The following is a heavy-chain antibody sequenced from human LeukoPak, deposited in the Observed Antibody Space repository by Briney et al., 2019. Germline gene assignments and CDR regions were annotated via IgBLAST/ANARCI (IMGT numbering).Heavy chain of an antibody. CDR1: GGSISSYY. CDR3: ARVDSSSWYEVDY. CDR2: IYYSGST. Sequence: TSSETLSLTCTVSGGSISSYYWSWIRQPPGKGLEWIGYIYYSGSTNYNPSLKSRVTISVDTSKNQFSLKLSPVTAADTAVYYCARVDSSSWYEVDYWGQGTLVTVSS. V-gene: IGHV4-59*01. J-gene: IGHJ4*02. D-gene: IGHD6-13*01.